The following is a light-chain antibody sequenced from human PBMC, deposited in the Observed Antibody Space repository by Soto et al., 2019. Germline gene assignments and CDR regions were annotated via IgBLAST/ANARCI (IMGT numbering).Light chain of an antibody. CDR1: QSVYNN. V-gene: IGKV3-15*01. CDR3: QQYSNWPLT. CDR2: RAS. Sequence: EIVMTQSLATLSVSPGERATLSCRASQSVYNNLAWYQQKPGQAPRLLIYRASTRATGFPARFSGGGSGTEFTLTISSLQSEDFAVYFCQQYSNWPLTFGGGTKVEIK. J-gene: IGKJ4*01.